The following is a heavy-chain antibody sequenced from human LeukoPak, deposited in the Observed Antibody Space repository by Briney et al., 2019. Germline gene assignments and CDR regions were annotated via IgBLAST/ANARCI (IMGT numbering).Heavy chain of an antibody. D-gene: IGHD6-13*01. J-gene: IGHJ4*02. CDR2: IRQDGGAK. CDR1: GFTFSTYW. Sequence: GGSLRLSCAVSGFTFSTYWMSWVRQAPGKGLEWVANIRQDGGAKYYVDSVRGRFTISRDNAKNSLYLQMNSLRAEDTAVYYCARDRSSSRDLDYWGQGTLVTVSS. CDR3: ARDRSSSRDLDY. V-gene: IGHV3-7*01.